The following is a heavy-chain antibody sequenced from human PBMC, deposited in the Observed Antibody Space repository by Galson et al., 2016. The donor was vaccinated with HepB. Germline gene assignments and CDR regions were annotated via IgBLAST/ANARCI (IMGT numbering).Heavy chain of an antibody. V-gene: IGHV3-33*03. Sequence: SLRLSCAASGFTFSSSVMHWVRQPPGKGLEWVAIMWYDGSNIFYADSVKGRFTISRDNSKNNLYLQMNTLRVEDTAMYYCAKAVRDTRGYYRGFLDLWGRGTLASVSS. CDR1: GFTFSSSV. D-gene: IGHD3-22*01. J-gene: IGHJ2*01. CDR3: AKAVRDTRGYYRGFLDL. CDR2: MWYDGSNI.